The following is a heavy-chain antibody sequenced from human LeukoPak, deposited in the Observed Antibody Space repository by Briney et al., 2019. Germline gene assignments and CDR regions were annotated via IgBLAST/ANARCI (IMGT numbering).Heavy chain of an antibody. CDR1: GFTFDGYA. CDR3: AKANYDFWSGHTSITYGMDV. D-gene: IGHD3-3*01. V-gene: IGHV3-9*01. J-gene: IGHJ6*02. CDR2: ISWNSGSI. Sequence: GRSLRLSCAASGFTFDGYAMHWVRQAPGKGLEWVSGISWNSGSIGYADSVKGRFTISRDNAKNSLYLQMNSLRAEDTALYYCAKANYDFWSGHTSITYGMDVWGQGTTVTVSS.